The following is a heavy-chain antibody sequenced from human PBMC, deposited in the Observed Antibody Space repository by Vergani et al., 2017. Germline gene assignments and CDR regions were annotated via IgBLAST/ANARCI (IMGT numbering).Heavy chain of an antibody. D-gene: IGHD2-2*01. CDR2: IYTSGST. CDR1: GVSSSSDSFF. CDR3: ARGGYCSTATCFSYYDS. V-gene: IGHV4-61*02. J-gene: IGHJ5*02. Sequence: QVQLQESGPRLVKPSQTLSLTCTVSGVSSSSDSFFLSWIRQPAGKGLEWIGHIYTSGSTKYNPSLKSRLSISADMSKNQFSLKLTSVTAADTAVYFCARGGYCSTATCFSYYDSWIQRTLLADSS.